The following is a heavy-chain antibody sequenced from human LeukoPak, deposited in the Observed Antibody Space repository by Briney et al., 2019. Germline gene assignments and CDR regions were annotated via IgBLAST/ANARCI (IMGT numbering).Heavy chain of an antibody. Sequence: GGSLRLSCAASGFTFSSYSMNWVRQAPGKGLEWVSSISSSSSYIYYADSVKGRFTISRDNAKNSLYLQMNSLRAEDTAVYYCARDSTTVVTPVDYWGQGTLVTVSS. CDR2: ISSSSSYI. V-gene: IGHV3-21*01. CDR1: GFTFSSYS. D-gene: IGHD4-23*01. J-gene: IGHJ4*02. CDR3: ARDSTTVVTPVDY.